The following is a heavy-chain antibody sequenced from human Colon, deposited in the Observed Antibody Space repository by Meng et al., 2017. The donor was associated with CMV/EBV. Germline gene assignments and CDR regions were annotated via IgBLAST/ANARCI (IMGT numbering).Heavy chain of an antibody. J-gene: IGHJ4*01. Sequence: SLMISCAASCFRFSTFAISWVRPAPGEGLGWVSAVSGSGGSTYYADSVKGRFSISRDNSKNTIDLQMIDLRADDTVVYYCAKDRAARPNGYFDFWGRGTLVTVSS. D-gene: IGHD6-6*01. CDR2: VSGSGGST. V-gene: IGHV3-23*01. CDR3: AKDRAARPNGYFDF. CDR1: CFRFSTFA.